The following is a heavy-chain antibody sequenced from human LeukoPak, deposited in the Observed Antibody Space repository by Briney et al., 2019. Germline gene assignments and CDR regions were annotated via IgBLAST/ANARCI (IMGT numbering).Heavy chain of an antibody. J-gene: IGHJ5*02. CDR3: ARARGDIVVAPAAIWFDP. Sequence: GASVKVSCKASGYTFTGYYMHWVRQAPGQGLEWMGWINPNSGGTNYAQKFQGRVTMTRDTSISTAYMELSRLRSDDTAVYYCARARGDIVVAPAAIWFDPWGQGTLVTVSS. D-gene: IGHD2-2*01. CDR2: INPNSGGT. V-gene: IGHV1-2*02. CDR1: GYTFTGYY.